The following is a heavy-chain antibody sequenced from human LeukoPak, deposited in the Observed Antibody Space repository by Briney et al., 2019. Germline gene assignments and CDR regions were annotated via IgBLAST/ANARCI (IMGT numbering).Heavy chain of an antibody. Sequence: PGGSLRLSCAASGFTVFNYWMSWVRQAPGKGLEWVANINLDGSQKYYVDSLKGRFTISRDNAKNSLYLQMNSLRAEDTAVYYCARGYSSSWYGEYFQHWGQGTLVTVSS. V-gene: IGHV3-7*03. CDR3: ARGYSSSWYGEYFQH. CDR1: GFTVFNYW. CDR2: INLDGSQK. D-gene: IGHD6-13*01. J-gene: IGHJ1*01.